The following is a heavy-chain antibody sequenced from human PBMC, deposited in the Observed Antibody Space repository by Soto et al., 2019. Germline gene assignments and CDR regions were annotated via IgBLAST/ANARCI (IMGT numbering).Heavy chain of an antibody. Sequence: QVPLVQSGAEVKKPGASVKVSCKASGYTFTNYGISWVRQAPGQGPEWMGWISGYNGDTKYAQTLQGRVTMTTETSTSTAYMELRSLRSDDTAVYYCARGGSSWSAEYYQHWGQGTLVIVSS. D-gene: IGHD6-13*01. CDR3: ARGGSSWSAEYYQH. J-gene: IGHJ1*01. CDR2: ISGYNGDT. V-gene: IGHV1-18*01. CDR1: GYTFTNYG.